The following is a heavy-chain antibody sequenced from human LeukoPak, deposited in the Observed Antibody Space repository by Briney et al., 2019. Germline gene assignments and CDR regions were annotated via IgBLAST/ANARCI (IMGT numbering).Heavy chain of an antibody. V-gene: IGHV4-4*02. CDR1: GGSISGVNW. CDR2: IYYSGST. J-gene: IGHJ4*02. Sequence: SGTLSLTCAVSGGSISGVNWWSWVRQPPGKGLECIGYIYYSGSTNYNPSLQSRVTISVATSKNQFSLKLSSVTAADPAVYYCARGGAYFDYWGQGTLVTVSS. D-gene: IGHD1-26*01. CDR3: ARGGAYFDY.